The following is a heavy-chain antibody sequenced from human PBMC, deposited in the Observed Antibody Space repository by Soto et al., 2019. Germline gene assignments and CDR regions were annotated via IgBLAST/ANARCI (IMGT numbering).Heavy chain of an antibody. V-gene: IGHV1-18*01. CDR3: ARGARFLEWFEGGY. CDR2: ISAYNGDT. D-gene: IGHD3-3*01. CDR1: GYTLTNYA. J-gene: IGHJ4*02. Sequence: GASVKVSCKASGYTLTNYAISWVRQAPGQGLEWMGWISAYNGDTNYAQRLQGRVTMTTDTSTSTAYMELRSLRSDDTAVYYCARGARFLEWFEGGYWGQGTLVTVSS.